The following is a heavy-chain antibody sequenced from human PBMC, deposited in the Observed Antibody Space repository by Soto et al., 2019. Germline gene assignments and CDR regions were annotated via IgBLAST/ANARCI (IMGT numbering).Heavy chain of an antibody. Sequence: EVQLVESGGGLIQPGGSLRLSCAVSGFTVSNNYMSWVRQAPGKGLEGVSVIYSGGYTAYGDSVKGRFTISRDNSKNTLFLQITTLGPAAPRVYSWATHPGGGGYWGQGTLVTVSS. CDR1: GFTVSNNY. CDR3: ATHPGGGGY. CDR2: IYSGGYT. J-gene: IGHJ4*02. V-gene: IGHV3-53*01. D-gene: IGHD3-10*01.